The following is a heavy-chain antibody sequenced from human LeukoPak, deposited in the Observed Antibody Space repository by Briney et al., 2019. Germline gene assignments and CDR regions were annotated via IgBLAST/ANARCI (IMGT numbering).Heavy chain of an antibody. D-gene: IGHD6-19*01. V-gene: IGHV3-66*01. Sequence: GGSLRLSFAASGLTVSSNYMTWVRQAPGKGREWVSVIYSGGSTYYADSVKGRFTISRDNSKNTLYLQMNSLRAEDTAVYYCARGGYSSGWANFDYWGQGTLVTVSS. CDR3: ARGGYSSGWANFDY. CDR1: GLTVSSNY. J-gene: IGHJ4*02. CDR2: IYSGGST.